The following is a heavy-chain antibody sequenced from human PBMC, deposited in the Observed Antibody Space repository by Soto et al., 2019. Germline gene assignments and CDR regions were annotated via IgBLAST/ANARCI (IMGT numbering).Heavy chain of an antibody. CDR2: ISAYNGNT. V-gene: IGHV1-18*04. D-gene: IGHD3-22*01. Sequence: ASVKVSCKASGYTFTSYGISWVRQAPGQGLEWMGWISAYNGNTNYAQKLQGRVTMTTDTSTSTAYMELRSLRSDDTAVYYCASASVVVITSAPYYFDYWGQGTLVTVSS. CDR3: ASASVVVITSAPYYFDY. CDR1: GYTFTSYG. J-gene: IGHJ4*02.